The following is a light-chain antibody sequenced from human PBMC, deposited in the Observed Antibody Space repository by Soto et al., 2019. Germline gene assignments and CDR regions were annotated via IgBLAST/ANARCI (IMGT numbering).Light chain of an antibody. CDR2: EVS. CDR1: STDVGGYNY. CDR3: CLYVGATTYV. J-gene: IGLJ1*01. Sequence: QSVLTQPPSASGSPGQSVTISCTGTSTDVGGYNYVSWYQQYPGKAPKLMIYEVSKRPSGVPDRFSGSKSGNTASLTVSGLQDEDEADYYCCLYVGATTYVFGTGTKVTV. V-gene: IGLV2-8*01.